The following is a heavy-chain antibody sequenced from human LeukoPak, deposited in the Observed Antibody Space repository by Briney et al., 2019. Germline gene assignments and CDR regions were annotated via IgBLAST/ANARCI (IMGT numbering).Heavy chain of an antibody. Sequence: AASVKVSCKASGGTFSSYAISWVRQAPGQGLEWMGRIIPILGIANYAQKFQGRVTITADKSTSTAYMELSGLRSEDTAVYYCARANVWSGYYTNTYYYYYGMDVWGQGTTVTVSS. CDR1: GGTFSSYA. J-gene: IGHJ6*02. CDR3: ARANVWSGYYTNTYYYYYGMDV. D-gene: IGHD3-3*01. V-gene: IGHV1-69*04. CDR2: IIPILGIA.